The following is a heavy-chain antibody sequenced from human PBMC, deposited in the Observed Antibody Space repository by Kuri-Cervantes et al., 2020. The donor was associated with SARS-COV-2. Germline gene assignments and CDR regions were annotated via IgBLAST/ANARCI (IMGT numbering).Heavy chain of an antibody. CDR1: GVTFSGEA. CDR3: AKALSGCAGDCPTR. D-gene: IGHD2-21*01. V-gene: IGHV3-23*01. J-gene: IGHJ4*02. Sequence: GESLKISCEVSGVTFSGEAMSWVRQAPGKGLEWVAVISSSGLTTHYADSVKGRFIISRDNSKNTLYLQMNSLRAEDTAVYYCAKALSGCAGDCPTRWGQGTLVTVSS. CDR2: ISSSGLTT.